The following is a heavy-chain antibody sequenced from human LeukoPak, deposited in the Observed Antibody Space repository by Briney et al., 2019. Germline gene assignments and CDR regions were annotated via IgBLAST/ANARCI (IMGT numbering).Heavy chain of an antibody. Sequence: SQTLSLTCTVSGGSISSGSYYWSWIRQPAGKGLEWIGRIYTSGSTNYNPSLKSRVTISVDTSKNQFSLKLSSVTAADTAVYFCVRGVTSTNYYYFYMDVWGKGTTVTISS. CDR3: VRGVTSTNYYYFYMDV. J-gene: IGHJ6*03. D-gene: IGHD2-8*01. CDR1: GGSISSGSYY. CDR2: IYTSGST. V-gene: IGHV4-61*02.